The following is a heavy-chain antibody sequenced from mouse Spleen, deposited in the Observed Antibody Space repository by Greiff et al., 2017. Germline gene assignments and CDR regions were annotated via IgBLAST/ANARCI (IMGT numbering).Heavy chain of an antibody. Sequence: VQLQQSGPELVKPGASVKISCKASGYTFTDYYMNWVKQSHGKSLEWIGDINPNNGGTSYNQKFKGKATLTVDKSSSTAYMELRSLTSEDSAVYYCATYYGNGDYFDYWGQGTTLTVSS. J-gene: IGHJ2*01. V-gene: IGHV1-26*01. CDR3: ATYYGNGDYFDY. CDR2: INPNNGGT. D-gene: IGHD2-10*01. CDR1: GYTFTDYY.